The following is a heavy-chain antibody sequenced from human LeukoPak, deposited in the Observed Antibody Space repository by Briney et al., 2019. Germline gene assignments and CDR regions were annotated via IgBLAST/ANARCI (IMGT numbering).Heavy chain of an antibody. D-gene: IGHD1-1*01. V-gene: IGHV4-4*07. Sequence: PSETLSLTCSVSGGPISSYFWTWIRQRAGEGLEWIGRIYITGSTNYNPSLKSRVTMSVDTSRNQFSLKLSSVTAADTAVYYCAREGTAGTNLNWFDPWGQGTLVTVSS. CDR3: AREGTAGTNLNWFDP. J-gene: IGHJ5*02. CDR1: GGPISSYF. CDR2: IYITGST.